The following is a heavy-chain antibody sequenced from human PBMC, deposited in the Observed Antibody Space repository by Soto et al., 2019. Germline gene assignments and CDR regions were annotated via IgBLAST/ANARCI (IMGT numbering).Heavy chain of an antibody. Sequence: SETLSLTCAVYGGSFSGYYWSWIRQPPGKGLEWIGEINHSGSTNYNPSLKSRVTISVDTSKNQFSLKLSSVTAADTAVYYCARMGKYNWNYGGRAFDIWGQGTMVTVSS. V-gene: IGHV4-34*01. CDR3: ARMGKYNWNYGGRAFDI. J-gene: IGHJ3*02. D-gene: IGHD1-7*01. CDR1: GGSFSGYY. CDR2: INHSGST.